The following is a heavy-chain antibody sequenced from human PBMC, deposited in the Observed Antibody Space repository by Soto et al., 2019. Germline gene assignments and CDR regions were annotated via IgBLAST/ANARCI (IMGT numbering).Heavy chain of an antibody. CDR1: GFSFSNFP. J-gene: IGHJ4*02. CDR3: SGEGPCPFKGCLPFGH. Sequence: PGGALRLSCAASGFSFSNFPMHWFRQAPGKGLEWVAVMSFDGITTYYADSVKGRFTVSRDNSQNTLYLRVNSLRDEDTAVYFCSGEGPCPFKGCLPFGHRGQGTLVPV. D-gene: IGHD3-10*01. CDR2: MSFDGITT. V-gene: IGHV3-30-3*01.